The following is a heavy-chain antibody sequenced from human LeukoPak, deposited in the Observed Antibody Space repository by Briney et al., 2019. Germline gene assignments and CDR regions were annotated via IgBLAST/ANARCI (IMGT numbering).Heavy chain of an antibody. CDR1: GFTFSRYS. V-gene: IGHV3-21*01. Sequence: GGSLRLSCAASGFTFSRYSMNWVRQAPGKGLEWVSSIYYADSVKGRFTISKDNAKNSLFLQMNNLRAEDTAVYYCANHLACGSTTCPSFDSWGQGTLVTVSS. CDR3: ANHLACGSTTCPSFDS. CDR2: I. D-gene: IGHD2-2*01. J-gene: IGHJ4*02.